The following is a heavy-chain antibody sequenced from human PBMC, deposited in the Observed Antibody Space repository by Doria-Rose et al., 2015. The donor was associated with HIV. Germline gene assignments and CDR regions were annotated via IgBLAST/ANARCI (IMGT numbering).Heavy chain of an antibody. CDR1: GVSLSSPGMG. Sequence: QITLKESGPVLVKPTETLTLTCTVSGVSLSSPGMGVSWIRQPPGKALEWLANIFLDDERSYKTSLKSRLTISRGTSKSQVVLTTTDMDPVDTATYYCARIKSSRWYHKYYFDFWGQGTLVIVSA. CDR2: IFLDDER. CDR3: ARIKSSRWYHKYYFDF. J-gene: IGHJ4*02. D-gene: IGHD6-13*01. V-gene: IGHV2-26*01.